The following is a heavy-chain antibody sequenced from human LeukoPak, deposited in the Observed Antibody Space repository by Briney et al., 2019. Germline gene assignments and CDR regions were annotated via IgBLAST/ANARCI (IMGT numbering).Heavy chain of an antibody. J-gene: IGHJ4*02. CDR2: IHYSGST. D-gene: IGHD2-2*01. CDR3: ARALRYCSTTSCQYYFDY. V-gene: IGHV4-59*01. CDR1: GGSISSYS. Sequence: PSETLTLTCTVSGGSISSYSWSWIRQPPGKGLEWIGYIHYSGSTKYNPSLKSRVTISVDTSKNQFSLKLSSVTAEDTAVYYCARALRYCSTTSCQYYFDYWGQGTLVTVSS.